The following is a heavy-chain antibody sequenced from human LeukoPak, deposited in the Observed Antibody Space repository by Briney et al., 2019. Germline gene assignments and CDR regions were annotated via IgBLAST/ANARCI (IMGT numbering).Heavy chain of an antibody. V-gene: IGHV3-30-3*01. D-gene: IGHD6-13*01. Sequence: PGRSLRLSCAASGFTFSSYAMHWVRQAPGKGLEWVAVISYDGSNKYYADSVKGRFTISRDNSKDTLYLQMNSLRAEDTAVYYCAKDLSSSWSLDYWGQGTLVTVSS. CDR1: GFTFSSYA. CDR3: AKDLSSSWSLDY. J-gene: IGHJ4*02. CDR2: ISYDGSNK.